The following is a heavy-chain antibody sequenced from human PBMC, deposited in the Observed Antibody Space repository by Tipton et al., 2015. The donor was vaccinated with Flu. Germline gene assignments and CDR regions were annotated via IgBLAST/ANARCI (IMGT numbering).Heavy chain of an antibody. CDR1: GFTFSSYW. CDR3: ARDMYSPYSGSYFDY. CDR2: IKQDGSEK. V-gene: IGHV3-7*01. D-gene: IGHD1-26*01. J-gene: IGHJ4*02. Sequence: VQLVQSGGGLVQPGGSLRLSCAASGFTFSSYWMSWVRQAPGKGLEWVANIKQDGSEKYYVDSVKGRFTISRGNAKNSLYLQMNSLRAEDTAVYYCARDMYSPYSGSYFDYWGQGTLVTVSS.